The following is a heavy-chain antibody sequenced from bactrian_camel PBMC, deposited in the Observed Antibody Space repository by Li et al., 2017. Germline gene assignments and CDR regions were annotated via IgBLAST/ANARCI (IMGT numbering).Heavy chain of an antibody. J-gene: IGHJ4*01. Sequence: HVQLVESGGGLVQPGGSLRLSCAASGFTFSSYATMSWVRQAPGKGLEWISRIIHDGDTTSYADSVKGRFTISRDNAKNTLYLKLNSLRTEDTAMYYCAVSTTSYSPVFGQGTQVTVS. CDR1: GFTFSSYA. CDR2: IIHDGDTT. D-gene: IGHD7*01. V-gene: IGHV3S1*01.